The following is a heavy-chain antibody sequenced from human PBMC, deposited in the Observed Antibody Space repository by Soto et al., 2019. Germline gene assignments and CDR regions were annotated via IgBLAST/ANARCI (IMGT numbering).Heavy chain of an antibody. D-gene: IGHD6-13*01. V-gene: IGHV3-7*05. J-gene: IGHJ4*02. CDR1: GFTFSSYW. CDR3: ARWGSSSWYPDLDY. Sequence: EVQLVESGGGLVQPGGSLRLSCAASGFTFSSYWMSWVRQAPGKGLEWVANIKQDGSEKYYVDSVKGRFTISRDNAKNSLYLQMNSLRAEDTAVYYCARWGSSSWYPDLDYWGQGTLVTVSS. CDR2: IKQDGSEK.